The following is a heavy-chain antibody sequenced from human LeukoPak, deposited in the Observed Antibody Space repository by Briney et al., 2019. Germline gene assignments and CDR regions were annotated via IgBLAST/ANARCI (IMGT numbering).Heavy chain of an antibody. Sequence: VASVKVSCKASGYTFTGYYMHWVRQAPGQGLEWMGWINPNSGGTNYAQKFQGRVTITADESTSTAYMELSSLRSEDTAVYYCALGYSYGYYYYYYMDVWGKGTTVTISS. D-gene: IGHD5-18*01. CDR1: GYTFTGYY. CDR2: INPNSGGT. V-gene: IGHV1-2*02. J-gene: IGHJ6*03. CDR3: ALGYSYGYYYYYYMDV.